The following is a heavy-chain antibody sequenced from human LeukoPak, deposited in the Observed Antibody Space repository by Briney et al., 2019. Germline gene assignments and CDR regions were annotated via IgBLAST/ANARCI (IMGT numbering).Heavy chain of an antibody. CDR3: AREAIVVVTAPSLGMDV. J-gene: IGHJ6*02. D-gene: IGHD2-21*02. CDR1: GYTFTGYY. Sequence: GASVKVSCKASGYTFTGYYMHWVRQAPGQGLEWMGWINPNSGGTNYAQKLQGRVTMTTDTSTSAAYMELRSLRSDDTAVYYCAREAIVVVTAPSLGMDVWGQGTTVTVSS. V-gene: IGHV1-2*02. CDR2: INPNSGGT.